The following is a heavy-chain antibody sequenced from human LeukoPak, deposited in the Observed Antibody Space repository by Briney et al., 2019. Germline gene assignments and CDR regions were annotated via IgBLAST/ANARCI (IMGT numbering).Heavy chain of an antibody. J-gene: IGHJ4*02. D-gene: IGHD6-13*01. Sequence: GGSLRLSCAASGFTFSSYAMSWVRQAPGKGLEWVSAISGSGGSTYYADSVKGRFIISRDNSKNTLYLQMNSLRAEDTAVYYCAKREYSSSWYAAADYWGQGTLVTVSP. CDR1: GFTFSSYA. CDR3: AKREYSSSWYAAADY. V-gene: IGHV3-23*01. CDR2: ISGSGGST.